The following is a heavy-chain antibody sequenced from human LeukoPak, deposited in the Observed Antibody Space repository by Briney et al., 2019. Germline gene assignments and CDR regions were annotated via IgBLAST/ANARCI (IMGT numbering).Heavy chain of an antibody. CDR3: ARTAEALFLH. D-gene: IGHD2/OR15-2a*01. Sequence: SETLSLTCTVSGGSMSHYYWSWIRQPPGKGLEWIGYIYYLGSTNYKPSLKSRVTISIDTSKSQFSLRLNSVTAADTAVYYCARTAEALFLHWGEGTLVTVSS. CDR1: GGSMSHYY. V-gene: IGHV4-59*12. CDR2: IYYLGST. J-gene: IGHJ1*01.